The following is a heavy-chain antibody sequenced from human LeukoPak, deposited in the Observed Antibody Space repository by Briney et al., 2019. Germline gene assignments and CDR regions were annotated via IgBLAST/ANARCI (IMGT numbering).Heavy chain of an antibody. CDR3: ARVACDGPAAAGSLDY. D-gene: IGHD6-13*01. CDR1: GGSISNYY. Sequence: PSETLSLTWTVSGGSISNYYWSWIRQPPGNTLEWIGYIYYSGSTNYNPSLKSRATISVDTSRNQFSLNLNSVTAADTAVYYCARVACDGPAAAGSLDYWGQGTLVTVSS. CDR2: IYYSGST. V-gene: IGHV4-59*01. J-gene: IGHJ4*02.